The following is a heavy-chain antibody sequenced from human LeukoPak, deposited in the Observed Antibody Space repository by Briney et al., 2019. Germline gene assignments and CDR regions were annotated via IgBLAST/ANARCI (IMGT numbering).Heavy chain of an antibody. CDR1: GGSSSGYY. Sequence: SETLSLTCAVYGGSSSGYYWSWIRQPPGKGLEWIGEINHSGSTNYNPSLKSRVTISVDTSKNQFSLKLSSVTAADTAVYYCARGRSYYGSGTTFDYWGQGTLVTVSS. CDR2: INHSGST. J-gene: IGHJ4*02. D-gene: IGHD3-10*01. V-gene: IGHV4-34*01. CDR3: ARGRSYYGSGTTFDY.